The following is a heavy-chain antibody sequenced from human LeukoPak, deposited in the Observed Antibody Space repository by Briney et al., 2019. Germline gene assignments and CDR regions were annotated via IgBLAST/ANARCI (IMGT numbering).Heavy chain of an antibody. Sequence: GGSLRLSCAAYGFTFTNYPMSWVRQAPGKGPEWVSSISTSGESTYYADSVKGRFTISRENSRNTLFLQMNSPRGEDTAVYYCAKGGYSSTWRFDYWGQGTLVTVSS. V-gene: IGHV3-23*01. J-gene: IGHJ4*02. CDR3: AKGGYSSTWRFDY. CDR1: GFTFTNYP. D-gene: IGHD6-13*01. CDR2: ISTSGEST.